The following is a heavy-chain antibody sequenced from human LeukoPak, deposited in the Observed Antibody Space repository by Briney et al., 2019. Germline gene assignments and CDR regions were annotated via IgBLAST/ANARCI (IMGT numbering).Heavy chain of an antibody. J-gene: IGHJ4*02. CDR2: INHSGST. D-gene: IGHD4-17*01. V-gene: IGHV4-34*01. CDR3: ARTYGRNYLDY. CDR1: GGSFSGYY. Sequence: SETLSLTCAAYGGSFSGYYWSWIRQPPGKGLEWIGEINHSGSTNYNPSLKSRVTISVDTSKNQFSLKLSSVTAADTAVYYCARTYGRNYLDYWGQGTLVTVSS.